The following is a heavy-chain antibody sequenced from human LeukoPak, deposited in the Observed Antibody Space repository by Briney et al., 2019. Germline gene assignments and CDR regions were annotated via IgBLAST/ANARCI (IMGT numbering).Heavy chain of an antibody. D-gene: IGHD3-16*01. CDR3: ARSAVGSHLYDY. Sequence: GGSLSLSCAASGFTFSSYWMHWVRNAPGKGQVWVSRINTDGSSTSCADSVKGRFTISRDNANNTLYLQMNGLRAEDTAVYYCARSAVGSHLYDYWGQGTLVTVSS. CDR1: GFTFSSYW. CDR2: INTDGSST. V-gene: IGHV3-74*01. J-gene: IGHJ4*02.